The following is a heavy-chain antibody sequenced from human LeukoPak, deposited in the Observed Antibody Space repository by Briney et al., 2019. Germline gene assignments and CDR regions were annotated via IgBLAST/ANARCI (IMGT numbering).Heavy chain of an antibody. J-gene: IGHJ4*02. V-gene: IGHV3-48*01. CDR1: GFLFIEYS. CDR2: IGIDSENT. D-gene: IGHD1-1*01. CDR3: ARDHNYAFDN. Sequence: GGSLRLSWTASGFLFIEYSMNWVRQVPGKGLEWISYIGIDSENTKYADSVRGRFTISADKARNSLYLQMNSLRVEDTAVYYCARDHNYAFDNWGQGTLVSVAS.